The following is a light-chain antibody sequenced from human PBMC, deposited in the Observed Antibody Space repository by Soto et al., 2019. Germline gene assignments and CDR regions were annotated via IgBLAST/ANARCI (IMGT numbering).Light chain of an antibody. V-gene: IGKV3-15*01. CDR3: QQYRSWPRT. J-gene: IGKJ1*01. CDR2: GAS. CDR1: QDVMYD. Sequence: EIVLTQSPAALSVSPGGRATLSCRASQDVMYDLAWYQQKPGQAPRLLVYGASTRATDAPPRFRGSGSGRESSLTISSLQSEDFATYYCQQYRSWPRTFGQGSRVEIK.